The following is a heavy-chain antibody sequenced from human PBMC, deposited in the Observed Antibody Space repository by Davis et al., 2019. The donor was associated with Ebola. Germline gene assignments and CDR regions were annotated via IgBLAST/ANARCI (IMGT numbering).Heavy chain of an antibody. CDR1: GFTFSGSA. CDR2: IRSKANSYAT. V-gene: IGHV3-73*01. D-gene: IGHD3-16*01. J-gene: IGHJ4*02. Sequence: PGGSLRLSCAASGFTFSGSAMHWVRQASGKGLEWVGRIRSKANSYATAYAASVKGRFTISRDDSKNTAYLQMNSLKTEDTAVYYCAKGGSRDYWGQGTLVTVSS. CDR3: AKGGSRDY.